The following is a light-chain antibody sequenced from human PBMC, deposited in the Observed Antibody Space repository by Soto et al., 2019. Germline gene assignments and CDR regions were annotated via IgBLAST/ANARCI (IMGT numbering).Light chain of an antibody. CDR2: DAS. CDR1: QSISTY. J-gene: IGKJ5*01. Sequence: DIQMTQSPSSLSASVGNRVTITCRASQSISTYLNWYQKKPGKATNLLIYDASRLQSGVPSRFSGSGGGTDFTLSISSVQPEDCATYFCQQSYMDPITFGQGTQLEI. V-gene: IGKV1-39*01. CDR3: QQSYMDPIT.